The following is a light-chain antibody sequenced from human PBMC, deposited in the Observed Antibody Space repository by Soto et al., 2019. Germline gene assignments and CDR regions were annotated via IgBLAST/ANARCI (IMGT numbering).Light chain of an antibody. CDR2: RAS. J-gene: IGKJ1*01. V-gene: IGKV3-15*01. CDR3: QQYSKWPPRT. Sequence: EIVMTQSPATLAGSPGETVTLSCRASQSLSGNLAWYQQKPGKAPRLLIFRASTRATGVPARFSGRGSGTEFTLTISGLQSEDFAVYYWQQYSKWPPRTFGPGTKVEIK. CDR1: QSLSGN.